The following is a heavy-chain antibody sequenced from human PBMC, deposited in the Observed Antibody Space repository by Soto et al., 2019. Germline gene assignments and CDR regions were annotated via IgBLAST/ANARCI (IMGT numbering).Heavy chain of an antibody. CDR3: ARDLSRGSAIDY. V-gene: IGHV4-30-4*01. J-gene: IGHJ4*02. CDR1: GGSISSGDYY. Sequence: SETLSLTCTVSGGSISSGDYYWSWIRQPPGKGLEWIGYIYYSGRTYYNPSLKSRVTISVDTSKNQFSLKLSSVTAADTAVYYCARDLSRGSAIDYWGQGTLVTVSS. CDR2: IYYSGRT. D-gene: IGHD2-2*01.